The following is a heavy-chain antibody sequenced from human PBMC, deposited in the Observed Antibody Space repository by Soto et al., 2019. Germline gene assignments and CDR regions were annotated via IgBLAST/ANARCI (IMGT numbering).Heavy chain of an antibody. CDR1: GGSISSYY. Sequence: QVQLQESGPGLVKPSETLSLTCTVSGGSISSYYWSWIRQPPGKGLEWIGYIYYSGSTNYNPSLKNRVTISGDTSKNQFSLKLSSVTAADTAVYYCARRYSSAFDIWGQGTIVTVSS. V-gene: IGHV4-59*08. CDR3: ARRYSSAFDI. CDR2: IYYSGST. J-gene: IGHJ3*02. D-gene: IGHD6-13*01.